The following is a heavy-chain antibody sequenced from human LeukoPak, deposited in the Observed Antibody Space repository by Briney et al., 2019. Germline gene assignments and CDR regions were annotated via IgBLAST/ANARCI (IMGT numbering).Heavy chain of an antibody. V-gene: IGHV3-48*04. J-gene: IGHJ3*02. Sequence: TGGSLRLSCAASGFTFSSYSMNWVRQAPGKGLEWVSYISSSSSTIYYADSVKGRFTISRDNAKNSLYLQMNSLRAEDTALYYCAKAVAAPGAFDIWGRGTVVTVSS. D-gene: IGHD6-19*01. CDR1: GFTFSSYS. CDR2: ISSSSSTI. CDR3: AKAVAAPGAFDI.